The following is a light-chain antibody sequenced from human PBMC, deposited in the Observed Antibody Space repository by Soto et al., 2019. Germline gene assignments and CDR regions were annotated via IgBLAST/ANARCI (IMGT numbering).Light chain of an antibody. V-gene: IGKV3-11*01. CDR1: QSVSSY. J-gene: IGKJ4*01. Sequence: EIVLTQSPVTLSLSPGERATLSCRASQSVSSYLAWYQQKPGQAPRLLIYDASNRATGIPVRFSGSGSGTVFILTISSLEAEDFSVYCCQQRSNWPPLTFGRGTKLEIK. CDR2: DAS. CDR3: QQRSNWPPLT.